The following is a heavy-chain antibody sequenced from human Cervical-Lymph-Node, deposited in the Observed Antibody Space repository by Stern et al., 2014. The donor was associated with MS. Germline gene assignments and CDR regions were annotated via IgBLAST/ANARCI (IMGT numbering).Heavy chain of an antibody. CDR2: IRSKSYGGTT. V-gene: IGHV3-49*03. CDR1: GFTFGDYA. Sequence: EVQLVDSGGGFVQPGGSLRLSCTASGFTFGDYALTWFRQAPGKGMELVYCIRSKSYGGTTEYAASVKGRFTISRDDSKSIAYLQMNSVKTEDTAVYYCTSKGRRYWGQGTLVTVSS. CDR3: TSKGRRY. J-gene: IGHJ4*02.